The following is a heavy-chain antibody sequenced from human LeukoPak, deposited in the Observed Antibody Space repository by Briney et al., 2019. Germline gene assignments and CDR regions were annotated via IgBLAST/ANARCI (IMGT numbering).Heavy chain of an antibody. CDR2: VDHTGST. D-gene: IGHD3-3*01. Sequence: SETLSLTCSVSDDSITMYYWTWIRQPPGKGLEWIGYVDHTGSTNFNPSLNGRVSISRDTSKNLFSLRLRSVTAADTAVYYCARAGPYYDFWSGYYKGAFDIWGQGTMVTVSS. J-gene: IGHJ3*02. V-gene: IGHV4-59*01. CDR1: DDSITMYY. CDR3: ARAGPYYDFWSGYYKGAFDI.